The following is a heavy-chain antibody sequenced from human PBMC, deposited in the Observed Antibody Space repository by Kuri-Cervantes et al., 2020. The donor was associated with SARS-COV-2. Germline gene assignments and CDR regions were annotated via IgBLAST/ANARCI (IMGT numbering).Heavy chain of an antibody. CDR3: ARVGDYGGNWDVDY. Sequence: SETLSLTCSVSGGSISGYYWSWLRQPPGKGLEWIAYMYNTADTYSNPSLSSRVTISVDTSKNQFSLKLSSVTAADTAVYYCARVGDYGGNWDVDYWGQGTLVTVSS. V-gene: IGHV4-59*01. CDR2: MYNTADT. CDR1: GGSISGYY. J-gene: IGHJ4*02. D-gene: IGHD4-23*01.